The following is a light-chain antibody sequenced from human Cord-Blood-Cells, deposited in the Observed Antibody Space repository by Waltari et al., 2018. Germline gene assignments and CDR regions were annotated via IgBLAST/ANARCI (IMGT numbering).Light chain of an antibody. Sequence: DIQMTQSPSSLSASGGDRITITCRASQSISSYLNWYQQKPGKAPKLLIYAASSLQSGVPSRFSRSGSVIDFTLTISSLQPEDFATYYCQQRYSTLTFGGGPKVDIK. CDR3: QQRYSTLT. J-gene: IGKJ4*01. CDR1: QSISSY. V-gene: IGKV1-39*01. CDR2: AAS.